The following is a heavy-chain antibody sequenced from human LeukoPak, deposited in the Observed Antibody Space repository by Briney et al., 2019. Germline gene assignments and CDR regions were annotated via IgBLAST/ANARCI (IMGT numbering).Heavy chain of an antibody. Sequence: ASVTVSCKASGYTFTGYYTHWVRQAPGQGLEWMGWINPNSGDTDYAQKFQGRVTMTRDTSIGTGYMELTSLRSDDTAVYYCASVRMGATPFGYWGQGTLVTVSS. D-gene: IGHD1-26*01. V-gene: IGHV1-2*02. J-gene: IGHJ4*02. CDR1: GYTFTGYY. CDR2: INPNSGDT. CDR3: ASVRMGATPFGY.